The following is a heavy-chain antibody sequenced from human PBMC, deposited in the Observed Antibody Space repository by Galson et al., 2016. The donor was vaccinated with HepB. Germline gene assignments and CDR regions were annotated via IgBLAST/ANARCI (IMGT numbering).Heavy chain of an antibody. V-gene: IGHV4-4*07. CDR2: IYSSGHT. CDR3: ARDMESSIWPGWFDP. D-gene: IGHD6-13*01. Sequence: ETLSLTCTVSGGSINSYYWSWIRQSVGKGLEWIGRIYSSGHTNYNPSLKSRATMSVDRSKKQVSLEVSSVTAADTAVYYCARDMESSIWPGWFDPWGQGILVTVSS. J-gene: IGHJ5*02. CDR1: GGSINSYY.